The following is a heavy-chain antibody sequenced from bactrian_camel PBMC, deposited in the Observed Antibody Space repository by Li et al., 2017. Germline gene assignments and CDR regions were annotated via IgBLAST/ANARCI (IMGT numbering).Heavy chain of an antibody. J-gene: IGHJ4*01. D-gene: IGHD1*01. Sequence: VQLVESGGGSAHAGGSLRLSCTASGSTECTYDMSWFRQAQGQEREFVAGIDDFGSARYADSVKGRFTISRDNTKNTVYLQMNFLRTEDTAMYYCSNGLDRDRWRTPGPGTQVTVSS. V-gene: IGHV3S67*01. CDR2: IDDFGSA. CDR1: GSTECTYD.